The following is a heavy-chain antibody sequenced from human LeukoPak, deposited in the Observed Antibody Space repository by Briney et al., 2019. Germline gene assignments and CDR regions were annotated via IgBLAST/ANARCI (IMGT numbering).Heavy chain of an antibody. D-gene: IGHD2-15*01. V-gene: IGHV4-39*07. CDR3: TRDKGVVAQYNWFDP. CDR2: IYYSGST. CDR1: GGSISSSSYY. Sequence: SETLSLTCTVSGGSISSSSYYWGWIRQPPGKGLEWIGSIYYSGSTYYNPSLKSRVTTSVDTSKNQFSLQLNSVTPEDPAVYYCTRDKGVVAQYNWFDPWGQGTLVTVSS. J-gene: IGHJ5*02.